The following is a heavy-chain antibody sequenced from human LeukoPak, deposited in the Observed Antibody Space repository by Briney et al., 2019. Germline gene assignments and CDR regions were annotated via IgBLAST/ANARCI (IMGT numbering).Heavy chain of an antibody. Sequence: GGSLRLSCAASGFTLSSYGMHWVRQAPGKGLEWVALGRLTISRDNSKNTLYLQMNSLRAEDTAVYYCAKDSPLYYYDTNVNFDYWGQGTLVTVSS. CDR3: AKDSPLYYYDTNVNFDY. V-gene: IGHV3-30*02. J-gene: IGHJ4*02. CDR1: GFTLSSYG. D-gene: IGHD3-22*01.